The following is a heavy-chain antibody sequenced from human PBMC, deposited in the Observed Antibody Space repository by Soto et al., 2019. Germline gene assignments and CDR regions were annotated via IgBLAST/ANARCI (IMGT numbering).Heavy chain of an antibody. CDR3: ARQGFGPLHGLVDV. CDR1: GGSFSGYF. Sequence: SETLSLTCAVSGGSFSGYFWSWIRQPPGKGLEWLGEITPDGGSNYNPSLKSRVAISLDTSKSQFSLKVTSVTATDTAVYYCARQGFGPLHGLVDVWGQGTTVTVSS. CDR2: ITPDGGS. V-gene: IGHV4-34*01. D-gene: IGHD3-10*01. J-gene: IGHJ6*02.